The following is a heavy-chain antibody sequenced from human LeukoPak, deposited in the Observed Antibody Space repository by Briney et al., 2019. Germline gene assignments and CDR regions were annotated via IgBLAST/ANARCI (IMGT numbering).Heavy chain of an antibody. CDR3: ARGRGSSGWQDAFDI. V-gene: IGHV1-8*02. CDR1: GYTFTGYY. CDR2: MNPNSGNT. J-gene: IGHJ3*02. D-gene: IGHD6-19*01. Sequence: ASVKVSCKASGYTFTGYYMHWVRQAPGQGLEWMGWMNPNSGNTGYAQKFQGRVTMTRNTSISTAYMELSSLRSEDTAVYYCARGRGSSGWQDAFDIWGQGTMVTVSS.